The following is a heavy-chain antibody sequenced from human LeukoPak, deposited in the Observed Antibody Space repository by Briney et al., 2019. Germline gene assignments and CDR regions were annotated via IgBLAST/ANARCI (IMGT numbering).Heavy chain of an antibody. CDR3: AIVPAARAFYFDY. Sequence: GASVKVSCKASGGTFSSYAISWVRQAPGQGLEWMGGIIPIFGTANYAQKLQGRVTITTDESTSTAYMELSSLRSEDTAVYYCAIVPAARAFYFDYWGQGTLVTVSS. D-gene: IGHD2-2*01. V-gene: IGHV1-69*05. CDR2: IIPIFGTA. CDR1: GGTFSSYA. J-gene: IGHJ4*02.